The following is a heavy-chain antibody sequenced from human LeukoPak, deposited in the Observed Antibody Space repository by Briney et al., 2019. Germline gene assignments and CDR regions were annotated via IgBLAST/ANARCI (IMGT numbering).Heavy chain of an antibody. V-gene: IGHV3-7*01. CDR2: IKEDGSEK. CDR1: GFLFSRYW. Sequence: GGSLRLSCAASGFLFSRYWMSWVRQAPGKGLEWVANIKEDGSEKYYVESMKGRFTISRDNVKNSLYLQINSLRAEDTAVYYCARVRSSSWYGGDYWGQGTLVTVSS. J-gene: IGHJ4*02. D-gene: IGHD6-13*01. CDR3: ARVRSSSWYGGDY.